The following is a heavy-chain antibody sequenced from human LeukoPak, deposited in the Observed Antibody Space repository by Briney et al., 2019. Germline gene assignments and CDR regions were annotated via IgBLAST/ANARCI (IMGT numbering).Heavy chain of an antibody. CDR2: IYYSGST. CDR3: ARGRITIFGVVISLGNYYYGMDV. Sequence: PSETLSLTCTVSGGSISSCYWSWIRQPPEKGLRWIGTIYYSGSTYYNPSLKSRVTISVDTSKNQFSLKLSSVTAADTAVYYCARGRITIFGVVISLGNYYYGMDVWGQGTTVTVSS. D-gene: IGHD3-3*01. V-gene: IGHV4-39*07. J-gene: IGHJ6*02. CDR1: GGSISSCY.